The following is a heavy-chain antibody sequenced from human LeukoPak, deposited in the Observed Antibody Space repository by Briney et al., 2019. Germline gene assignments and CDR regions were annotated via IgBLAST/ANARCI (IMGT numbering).Heavy chain of an antibody. CDR2: IYYSGST. D-gene: IGHD3-3*02. V-gene: IGHV4-59*01. Sequence: SETLSLTCAVYGGSFSSYYWSWIRQPPGKGLEWIGYIYYSGSTNYNPSLKSRVTISVDTSKNQFSLKLSSVTAADTAVYYCARGIKATVPWFDPWGQGTLVTVSS. CDR1: GGSFSSYY. J-gene: IGHJ5*02. CDR3: ARGIKATVPWFDP.